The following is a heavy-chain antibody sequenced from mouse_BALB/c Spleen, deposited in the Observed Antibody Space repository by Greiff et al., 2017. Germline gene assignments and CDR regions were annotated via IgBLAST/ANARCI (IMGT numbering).Heavy chain of an antibody. V-gene: IGHV5-6-4*01. Sequence: EVQRVEPGGGLVKPGGSLKLSCAASGFTFSSYTMSWVRQTPEKRLEWVATISSGGSYTYYPDSVKGRFTISRDNAKNTLYLQMSSLKSEDTAMYYCTRDDYWGQGTTLTVSS. CDR3: TRDDY. J-gene: IGHJ2*01. CDR2: ISSGGSYT. CDR1: GFTFSSYT.